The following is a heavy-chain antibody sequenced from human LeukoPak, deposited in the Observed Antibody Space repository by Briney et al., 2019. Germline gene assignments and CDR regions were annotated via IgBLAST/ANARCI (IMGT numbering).Heavy chain of an antibody. CDR1: GFIFSQYS. Sequence: RGSLRLSCAASGFIFSQYSMNWVRQAPGKGLEWVSYIGGSTNTIYYADSVKGRFTISRDNAKNSLYLRVNSLRAEDTAVYYCARDLYGDYSFDYWGQGTLVTVSS. J-gene: IGHJ4*02. CDR3: ARDLYGDYSFDY. D-gene: IGHD4-17*01. CDR2: IGGSTNTI. V-gene: IGHV3-48*01.